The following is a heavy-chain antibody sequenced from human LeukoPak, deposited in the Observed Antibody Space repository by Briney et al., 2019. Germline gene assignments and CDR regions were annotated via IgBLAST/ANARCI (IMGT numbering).Heavy chain of an antibody. CDR2: ISGSGGST. D-gene: IGHD2-2*01. CDR1: GFTFSSYA. Sequence: PGGSLRLSCAASGFTFSSYAMSWVRQAPGKGLEWVSAISGSGGSTYYADSVKGRFTISRDNSKNTLYLQMSSLRAEDTAVYYCAKGPVVPAASNWFDPWGQGTLVTVSS. V-gene: IGHV3-23*01. J-gene: IGHJ5*02. CDR3: AKGPVVPAASNWFDP.